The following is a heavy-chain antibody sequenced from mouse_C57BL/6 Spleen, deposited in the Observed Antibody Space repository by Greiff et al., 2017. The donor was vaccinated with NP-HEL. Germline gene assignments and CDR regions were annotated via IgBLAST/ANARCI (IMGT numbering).Heavy chain of an antibody. J-gene: IGHJ4*01. V-gene: IGHV3-6*01. CDR3: AREDYGRGLYYAMDY. Sequence: ESGPGLVKPSQSLSLTCSVTGYSITSGYYWNWIRQFPGNKLEWMGYISYDGSNNYNPSLKNRISITRDTSKNQFFLKLNSVTTEDTATYYCAREDYGRGLYYAMDYWGQGTSVTVSS. CDR2: ISYDGSN. D-gene: IGHD1-1*02. CDR1: GYSITSGYY.